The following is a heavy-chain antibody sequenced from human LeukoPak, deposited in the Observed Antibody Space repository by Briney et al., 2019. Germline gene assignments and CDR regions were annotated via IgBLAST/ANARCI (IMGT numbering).Heavy chain of an antibody. D-gene: IGHD6-19*01. CDR3: ARDPYSSGWYKDAFDI. CDR2: LSGSSSYI. CDR1: GFTFSSYS. V-gene: IGHV3-21*01. Sequence: GGSLRLSCAASGFTFSSYSMNRVRQAPGKGLEWVSSLSGSSSYINYADSVKGRFTISRDNAQNSLFLQLNSLRAEDTAVYYCARDPYSSGWYKDAFDIWGQGTMVTVSS. J-gene: IGHJ3*02.